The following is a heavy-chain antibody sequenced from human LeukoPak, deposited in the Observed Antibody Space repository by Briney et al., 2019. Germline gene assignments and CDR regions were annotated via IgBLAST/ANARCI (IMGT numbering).Heavy chain of an antibody. CDR1: GGSISSGSYY. CDR3: AAFSGSYWGGFDY. V-gene: IGHV4-61*02. D-gene: IGHD1-26*01. J-gene: IGHJ4*02. CDR2: IYTSGST. Sequence: SETLSLTCTVSGGSISSGSYYWSWIRQPAGKGLEWIGRIYTSGSTNYNPSLKSRVTISVDTSKNQFSLKLSSVTAADTAVYYCAAFSGSYWGGFDYWGQGTLVTISS.